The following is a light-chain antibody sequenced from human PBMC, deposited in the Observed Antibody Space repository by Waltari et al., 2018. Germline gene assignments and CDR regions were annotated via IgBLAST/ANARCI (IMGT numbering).Light chain of an antibody. Sequence: QSVLTQPPPVSAAPGQRVTISCSGTAPNLGINHVSWYHQFPGTAPKLLIHETNKRPSGIPDRFSGSKSGASATLDITGLQTGDEADYYCGTWDLSLNSGVFGGGTKLTVL. CDR3: GTWDLSLNSGV. CDR1: APNLGINH. V-gene: IGLV1-51*02. J-gene: IGLJ3*02. CDR2: ETN.